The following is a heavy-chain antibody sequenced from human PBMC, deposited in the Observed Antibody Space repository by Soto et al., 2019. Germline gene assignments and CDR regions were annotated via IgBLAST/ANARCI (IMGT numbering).Heavy chain of an antibody. J-gene: IGHJ6*02. V-gene: IGHV1-18*04. Sequence: ASVKVSCKASGYTFTSYGISWVRQAPGQGLEWMGWISAYNGNTNYAQKLQGRVTMTTDTSTSTAYMELRSLRSDDTAVYYCARDSSSWYTDLLHYYYYGMDVWGQGTTVTVSS. CDR2: ISAYNGNT. CDR1: GYTFTSYG. CDR3: ARDSSSWYTDLLHYYYYGMDV. D-gene: IGHD6-13*01.